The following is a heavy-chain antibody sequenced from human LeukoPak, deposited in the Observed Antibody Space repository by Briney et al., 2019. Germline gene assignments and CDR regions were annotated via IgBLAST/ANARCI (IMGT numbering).Heavy chain of an antibody. CDR1: GGSFSGYY. Sequence: SETLSLTCAVYGGSFSGYYWSWIRQPPGKGLEWIGEINHSGSTNYNPSLKSRVTISVDTSKNQFSLKLSSVTAADTAVYYCARVLGAVVDYWGQGTLVPVSS. CDR3: ARVLGAVVDY. J-gene: IGHJ4*02. CDR2: INHSGST. V-gene: IGHV4-34*01. D-gene: IGHD3-16*01.